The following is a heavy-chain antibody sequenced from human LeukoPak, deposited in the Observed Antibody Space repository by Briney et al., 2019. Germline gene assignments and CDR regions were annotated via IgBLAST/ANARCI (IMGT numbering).Heavy chain of an antibody. Sequence: SETLSLTCTVSGGSISSGSYYWSWIRQPAGKGLEWIGRIYTSGSTNHNPSLKSRVTISVDTSKNQFSLKLSSVTAADTAVYFCATNRAGTYDRPFDIWGQGTMVTVSS. CDR2: IYTSGST. J-gene: IGHJ3*02. CDR3: ATNRAGTYDRPFDI. V-gene: IGHV4-61*02. CDR1: GGSISSGSYY. D-gene: IGHD1-26*01.